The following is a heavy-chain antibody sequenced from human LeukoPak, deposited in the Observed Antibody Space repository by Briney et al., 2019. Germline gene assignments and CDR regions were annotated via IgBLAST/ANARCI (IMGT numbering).Heavy chain of an antibody. CDR3: ASCSGGSCYGFDY. D-gene: IGHD2-15*01. Sequence: GEXLKISYKGSGSSFTSYWIGWVRPMPGKGAEWMGIIYPGDYDNRYSPSFQGEVTISDDKSISTAYLQWSSLKASDTAMYYCASCSGGSCYGFDYWGQGTLVTVSS. CDR2: IYPGDYDN. J-gene: IGHJ4*02. CDR1: GSSFTSYW. V-gene: IGHV5-51*01.